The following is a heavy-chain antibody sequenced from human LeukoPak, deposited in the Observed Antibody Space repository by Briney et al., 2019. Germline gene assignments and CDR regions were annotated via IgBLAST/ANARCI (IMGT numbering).Heavy chain of an antibody. V-gene: IGHV1-18*01. CDR3: ARRKGGWYQDPFDY. Sequence: ASVKVSCKASGYTFTSYGISWVRQAPGQGLEWMGWISAYYGNTNYAQKLQGRVTMTTDTSTSTAYMELRSLRSDDTAVYYCARRKGGWYQDPFDYWGQGTLVAVSS. CDR1: GYTFTSYG. J-gene: IGHJ4*02. CDR2: ISAYYGNT. D-gene: IGHD6-19*01.